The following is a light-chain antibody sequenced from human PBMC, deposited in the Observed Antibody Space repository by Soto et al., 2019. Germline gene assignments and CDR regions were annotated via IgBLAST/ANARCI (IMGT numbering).Light chain of an antibody. CDR1: QSISSY. CDR2: AAS. Sequence: DIQMTQSPSSLSASVGDRVTITCRASQSISSYLSWYQQKPEKAPKLLIYAASSLQSGVPSRFSGSGSGTDFTLTISSLQPEDFATYYCQQSYSTPRTFGQGTKVDIK. CDR3: QQSYSTPRT. J-gene: IGKJ1*01. V-gene: IGKV1-39*01.